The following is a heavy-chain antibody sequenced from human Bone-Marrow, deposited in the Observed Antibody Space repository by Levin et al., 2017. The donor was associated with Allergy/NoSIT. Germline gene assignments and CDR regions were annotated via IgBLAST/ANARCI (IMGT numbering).Heavy chain of an antibody. V-gene: IGHV3-7*01. CDR3: ARDLTVTTGGAYYDALDI. CDR2: IRQDGSVK. J-gene: IGHJ3*02. D-gene: IGHD4-17*01. CDR1: GFTFSGYW. Sequence: RSGGSLRLSCAASGFTFSGYWMTWVRQAPGKGLEWVANIRQDGSVKYYVDSVKGRFTISRDNAENSLYLQMSSLRGEDTAVYYCARDLTVTTGGAYYDALDIWGQGTMVTVSS.